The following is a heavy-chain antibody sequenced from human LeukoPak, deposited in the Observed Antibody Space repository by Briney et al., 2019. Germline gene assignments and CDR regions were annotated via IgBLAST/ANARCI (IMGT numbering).Heavy chain of an antibody. J-gene: IGHJ6*04. V-gene: IGHV3-73*01. CDR1: GLTFSVSA. D-gene: IGHD6-25*01. CDR3: THPAYYYNVDV. CDR2: IKTKADNYAT. Sequence: GGSLKLSRSASGLTFSVSAIHWVRQASGKGLEWVGRIKTKADNYATAYAASVKGRFTISRDDSTNTAYLQMNSLKTEDTAVYYCTHPAYYYNVDVWGKGTTVTVSS.